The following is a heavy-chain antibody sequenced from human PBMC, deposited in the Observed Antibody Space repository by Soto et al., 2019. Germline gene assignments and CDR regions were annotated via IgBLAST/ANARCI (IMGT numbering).Heavy chain of an antibody. V-gene: IGHV3-15*01. Sequence: GGSLRLSCAASGFTFSNAWMSWVRQAPGKGLEWVGRIKSKTDGGTTDYAAPVKGRFTISRDDSKNTLYLQMNSLKTEDTAVYYCTTTPSYYYDSSGYYPIDYWGQGTLVTVSS. CDR2: IKSKTDGGTT. CDR1: GFTFSNAW. J-gene: IGHJ4*02. D-gene: IGHD3-22*01. CDR3: TTTPSYYYDSSGYYPIDY.